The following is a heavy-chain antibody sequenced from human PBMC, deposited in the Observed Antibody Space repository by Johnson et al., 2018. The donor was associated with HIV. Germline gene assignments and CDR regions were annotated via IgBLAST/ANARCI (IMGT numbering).Heavy chain of an antibody. CDR2: INSDGSST. Sequence: VQLVESGGDLVQPGGSLRLSCAASGFTFGNYWMHWVRQAPGKGLVWVSHINSDGSSTNYADSVMGRFTISRDNAKNRLFLQMDSLRAEDTAFYYCARYNSGWDPHAFDIWGQGTMVTISS. D-gene: IGHD6-19*01. CDR3: ARYNSGWDPHAFDI. J-gene: IGHJ3*02. V-gene: IGHV3-74*01. CDR1: GFTFGNYW.